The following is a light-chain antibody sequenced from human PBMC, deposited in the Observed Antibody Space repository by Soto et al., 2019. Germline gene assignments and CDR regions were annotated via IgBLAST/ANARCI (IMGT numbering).Light chain of an antibody. CDR3: SSYTSSSTLV. J-gene: IGLJ2*01. CDR1: SSDVGGYNY. Sequence: QSALTQPASVSGSPGQSITISCTGTSSDVGGYNYVSWCQQHPGKAPKLMIYEVSNRPSGVSNRFSGSKSGNTASLTISGLQAEDEADYYCSSYTSSSTLVFGGGTK. V-gene: IGLV2-14*01. CDR2: EVS.